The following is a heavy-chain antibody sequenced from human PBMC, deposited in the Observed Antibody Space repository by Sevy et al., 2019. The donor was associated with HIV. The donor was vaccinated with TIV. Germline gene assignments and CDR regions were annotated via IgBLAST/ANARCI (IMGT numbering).Heavy chain of an antibody. D-gene: IGHD1-26*01. Sequence: GGSLRLSCTVSGFIFSKFAMHWVRQAPGKGLEWVAVTSYDGSHKYYADPVKGRFTVSRDNSRNILSLEMNSLRRDDTAVYYCARGENDDEFFQYWGQGTLVTVSS. CDR2: TSYDGSHK. J-gene: IGHJ1*01. V-gene: IGHV3-30*04. CDR1: GFIFSKFA. CDR3: ARGENDDEFFQY.